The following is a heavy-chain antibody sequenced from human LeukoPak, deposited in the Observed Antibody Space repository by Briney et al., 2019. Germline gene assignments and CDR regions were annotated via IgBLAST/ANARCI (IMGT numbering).Heavy chain of an antibody. V-gene: IGHV3-23*01. J-gene: IGHJ4*02. CDR3: AKDGEAVGPVDY. CDR2: ISGSGGST. Sequence: GGSLRLSCAVFGFAVSTNYMSWVRQAPGKGLEWVSAISGSGGSTYYADSVKGRFTISRDNSKNTLYLQMNSLRAEDTAVYYCAKDGEAVGPVDYWGQGTLVTVSS. D-gene: IGHD3-3*01. CDR1: GFAVSTNY.